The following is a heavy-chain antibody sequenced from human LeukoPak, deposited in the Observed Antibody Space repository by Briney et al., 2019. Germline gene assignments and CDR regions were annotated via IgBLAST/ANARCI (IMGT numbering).Heavy chain of an antibody. CDR1: GGSISGYY. Sequence: TPSETLSLTCSVSGGSISGYYWSWLRQPPGKGLEWIGYMFFSGSTNHNPSLKSRVTISIDTSKNQFSLKLSSVTAADTAVYYCARYALVVGSSDAFDIWGQGTMVTVSS. CDR3: ARYALVVGSSDAFDI. V-gene: IGHV4-59*01. D-gene: IGHD1-26*01. J-gene: IGHJ3*02. CDR2: MFFSGST.